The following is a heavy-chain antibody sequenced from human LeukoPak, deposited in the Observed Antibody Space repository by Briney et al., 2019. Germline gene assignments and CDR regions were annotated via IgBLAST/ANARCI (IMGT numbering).Heavy chain of an antibody. CDR3: VTPRSWELSDMAV. CDR1: GYSISTNYY. Sequence: PSETLSLTCTVSGYSISTNYYWAWIRQSPGTGLEWIGSVYHNGETHYNPSPKSRVIISVDTSKNEFSLRLTSVTAADTAVYYCVTPRSWELSDMAVWGKGTTVIVSS. CDR2: VYHNGET. J-gene: IGHJ6*03. V-gene: IGHV4-38-2*02. D-gene: IGHD1-26*01.